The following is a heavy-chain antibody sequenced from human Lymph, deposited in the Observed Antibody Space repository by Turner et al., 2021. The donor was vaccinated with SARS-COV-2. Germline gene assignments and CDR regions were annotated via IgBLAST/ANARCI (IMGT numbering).Heavy chain of an antibody. V-gene: IGHV3-30*04. CDR1: GFTFSSYA. D-gene: IGHD3-3*01. Sequence: QVQLVESGGGVVQPGRSLRLSCAASGFTFSSYAMHWVRQAPGKGLEWVAVISYDGSNKNYADSVKGRFTISRDNSKNTLYLQMNSLRDEDTAVYYCARDDREFWSGYYTHYYYYGMDVWGQGTTVTVSS. CDR3: ARDDREFWSGYYTHYYYYGMDV. J-gene: IGHJ6*02. CDR2: ISYDGSNK.